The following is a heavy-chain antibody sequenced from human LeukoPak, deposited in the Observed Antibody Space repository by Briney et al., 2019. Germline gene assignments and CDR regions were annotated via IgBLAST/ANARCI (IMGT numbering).Heavy chain of an antibody. V-gene: IGHV3-23*01. CDR1: GFTFSSYA. Sequence: GGSLRLSCVGSGFTFSSYAMSWVRQAPGKGLELVSVISGGAGSTYYADSVKGRFTISRDNSKNTLYLQMNSLRAEDTAVYYCAKDVHTLVGGFIISSFDYWGQGTLVTVSS. CDR2: ISGGAGST. D-gene: IGHD3-10*01. CDR3: AKDVHTLVGGFIISSFDY. J-gene: IGHJ4*02.